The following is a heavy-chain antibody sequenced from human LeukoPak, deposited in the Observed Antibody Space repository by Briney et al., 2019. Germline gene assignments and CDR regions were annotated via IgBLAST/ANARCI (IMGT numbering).Heavy chain of an antibody. V-gene: IGHV3-21*04. CDR1: GFTFSSYS. D-gene: IGHD2-2*02. J-gene: IGHJ3*02. CDR2: ISSSSSYI. Sequence: GGSLTLSCAASGFTFSSYSMNWVRQAPGKGLEWVSSISSSSSYIYYADSVKGRFTISRDNAKNSLYLQMNSLRAEDTALYYCARRDIVVVPAAIIGAFDIWGQGTMVIVSS. CDR3: ARRDIVVVPAAIIGAFDI.